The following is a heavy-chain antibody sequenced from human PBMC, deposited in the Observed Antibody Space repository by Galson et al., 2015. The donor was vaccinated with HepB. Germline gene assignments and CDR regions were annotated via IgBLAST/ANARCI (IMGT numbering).Heavy chain of an antibody. Sequence: SLRLSCAASGFTFSDYYMSWIRQAPGKGLEWVSYISSSSSYTNYADSVKGRFTISRDNAKNSLYLQMNSLRAEDTAVYYCARDRCSSTSCRKRDAFDIWGQGTMVTVSS. D-gene: IGHD2-2*01. CDR1: GFTFSDYY. V-gene: IGHV3-11*06. J-gene: IGHJ3*02. CDR3: ARDRCSSTSCRKRDAFDI. CDR2: ISSSSSYT.